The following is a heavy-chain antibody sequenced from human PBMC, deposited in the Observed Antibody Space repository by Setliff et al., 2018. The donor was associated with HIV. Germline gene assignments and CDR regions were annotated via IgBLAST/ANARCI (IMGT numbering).Heavy chain of an antibody. D-gene: IGHD1-20*01. CDR1: GGSIRNGLYY. Sequence: PSETLSLTCTVSGGSIRNGLYYWHWIRQPPGKGLEWIGSVYYSGSTNYNPSLESRVTISVDTSKNQFSLKLSSVTAADTAVYYCARQYNRQYGMDVWGQGTTVTVSS. J-gene: IGHJ6*02. V-gene: IGHV4-39*01. CDR2: VYYSGST. CDR3: ARQYNRQYGMDV.